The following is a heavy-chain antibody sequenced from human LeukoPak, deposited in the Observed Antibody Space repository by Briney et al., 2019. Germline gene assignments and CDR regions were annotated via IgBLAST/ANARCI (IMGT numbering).Heavy chain of an antibody. CDR1: GGTFSSYA. J-gene: IGHJ6*03. CDR3: ASGSSGYGYYYYMDV. V-gene: IGHV1-69*01. D-gene: IGHD3-22*01. CDR2: IIPIFGTA. Sequence: TVKVSCKASGGTFSSYAISWVRQAPGQGLEWMGGIIPIFGTANYAQKFQGRVTITADESTSTAYMELSSLRAEDTAVYYCASGSSGYGYYYYMDVWGKGTTVTVSS.